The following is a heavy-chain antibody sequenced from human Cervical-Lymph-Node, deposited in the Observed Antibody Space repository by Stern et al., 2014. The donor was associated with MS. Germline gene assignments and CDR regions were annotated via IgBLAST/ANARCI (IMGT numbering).Heavy chain of an antibody. CDR3: AHRLRIPSPFNCFDP. Sequence: QITLKESGPTLVKPTQTLTLTCTFSGFSLTTSGVAVGWIRQPPGKALEWLALIYWNDDKAYSPSLKNRLTITRDTSKNQVVLTMINMDPVDTATYYCAHRLRIPSPFNCFDPWGQGTLVTVSS. CDR1: GFSLTTSGVA. V-gene: IGHV2-5*01. J-gene: IGHJ5*02. CDR2: IYWNDDK. D-gene: IGHD5-12*01.